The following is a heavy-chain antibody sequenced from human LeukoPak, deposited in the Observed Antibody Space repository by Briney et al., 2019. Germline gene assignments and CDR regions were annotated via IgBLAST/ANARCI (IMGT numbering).Heavy chain of an antibody. J-gene: IGHJ5*01. CDR1: GGSISSSTYF. Sequence: TSETLSLTCTVSGGSISSSTYFWGWIRQPPGKGLEWIGTIYYSGSTYYNPSLKSRVTISVDSSKNQFSLRLSSVTAADTAVYYCARESLTWLQSRTSWFDPWGQGTLVTVSS. V-gene: IGHV4-39*07. CDR2: IYYSGST. CDR3: ARESLTWLQSRTSWFDP. D-gene: IGHD5-24*01.